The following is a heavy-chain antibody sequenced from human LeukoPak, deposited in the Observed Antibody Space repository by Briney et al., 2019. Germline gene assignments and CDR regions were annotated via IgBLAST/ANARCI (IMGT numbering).Heavy chain of an antibody. CDR3: ANGNGYSYGRYYFDY. D-gene: IGHD5-18*01. V-gene: IGHV3-23*01. Sequence: GGSLRLSCAASGFTFSSYAMGWVRQAPGKGLEWVSAITASGGNTYYADSVKGRFTISRDNSKNTLYLQVNSLRAEDTAVYYCANGNGYSYGRYYFDYWGQGTLATVSS. J-gene: IGHJ4*02. CDR2: ITASGGNT. CDR1: GFTFSSYA.